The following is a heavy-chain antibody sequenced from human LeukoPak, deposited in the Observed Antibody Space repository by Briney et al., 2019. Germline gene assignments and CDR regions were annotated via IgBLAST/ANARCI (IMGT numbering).Heavy chain of an antibody. V-gene: IGHV4-31*03. CDR2: IYYSGST. J-gene: IGHJ5*02. Sequence: SETLSLTCTVSGGSISSGGYYWSWIRQHPGKGLEWIGYIYYSGSTYYNPSLKSRVTISVDTSKNQFSLKLSSVTAADTAVYYCSGSLLTMVRGVITNWFDPWGQGTLVTVSS. CDR3: SGSLLTMVRGVITNWFDP. CDR1: GGSISSGGYY. D-gene: IGHD3-10*01.